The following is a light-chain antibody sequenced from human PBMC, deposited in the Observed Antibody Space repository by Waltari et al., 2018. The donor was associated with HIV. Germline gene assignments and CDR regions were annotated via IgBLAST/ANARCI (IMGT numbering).Light chain of an antibody. Sequence: DIQLTQSPSSLSVSVGDRATITCRASQAIANFLAWYQQKPGQAPRLLVYVASRLARGVPSRFTGSWSGTDYTLTIDSLQPEDFAPYYCQQHHSIPPTFGRGSKVE. V-gene: IGKV1-NL1*01. CDR1: QAIANF. J-gene: IGKJ4*01. CDR2: VAS. CDR3: QQHHSIPPT.